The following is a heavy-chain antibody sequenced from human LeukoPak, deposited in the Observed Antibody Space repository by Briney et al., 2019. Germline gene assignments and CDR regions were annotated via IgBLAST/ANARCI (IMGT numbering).Heavy chain of an antibody. Sequence: PGGSLRLSCAASGFMFSSFAMNWVRQAPGKGLEWVSGISDSGGSTYYADSLKGRFTISRDNPKNTLYLQMNSLRAEDTAVYYCAKGQGGWLVSYFDYWGQGSLVTVSS. D-gene: IGHD3-3*01. CDR2: ISDSGGST. CDR1: GFMFSSFA. J-gene: IGHJ4*02. CDR3: AKGQGGWLVSYFDY. V-gene: IGHV3-23*01.